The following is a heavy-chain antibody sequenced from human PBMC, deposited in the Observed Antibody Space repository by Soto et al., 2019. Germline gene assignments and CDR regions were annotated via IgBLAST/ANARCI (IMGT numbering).Heavy chain of an antibody. CDR3: ARRYGSAIDY. CDR2: IYYSGST. V-gene: IGHV4-59*08. CDR1: GGSISSYY. J-gene: IGHJ4*02. D-gene: IGHD1-26*01. Sequence: SETLSLTCTVSGGSISSYYWSWIRQPPGKGLEWIGYIYYSGSTNCNPSLKSRVTISVDTSKNQFSLKLSSVTAADTAVYYCARRYGSAIDYWGQGTLVTVSS.